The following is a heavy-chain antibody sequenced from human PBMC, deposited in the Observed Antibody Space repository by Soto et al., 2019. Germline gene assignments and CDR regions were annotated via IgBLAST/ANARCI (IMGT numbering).Heavy chain of an antibody. CDR3: ARVGPRRWVSY. Sequence: QVQLQQWGAGLLKPSETLSLTCAVYGGSFSGYYWSWIRQPPGKGLECIGGINHSGSTNDNPSLKSRVTISVDTYKNQFSLKLSSVTAADTAVYYCARVGPRRWVSYWGQGTLITVSS. V-gene: IGHV4-34*01. CDR2: INHSGST. D-gene: IGHD1-26*01. CDR1: GGSFSGYY. J-gene: IGHJ4*02.